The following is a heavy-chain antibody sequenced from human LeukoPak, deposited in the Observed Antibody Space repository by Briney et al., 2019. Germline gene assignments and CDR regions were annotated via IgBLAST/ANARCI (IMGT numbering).Heavy chain of an antibody. CDR1: GGSISSGGYS. V-gene: IGHV4-30-2*01. CDR3: ARVGYYGSGSERDDAFDI. D-gene: IGHD3-10*01. Sequence: SQTLSLTCAVSGGSISSGGYSWSWIRQPPGKGLEWIGYIYHSGSIYYNPFLKSRVTISVDRSKNQFSLKLSSVTAADTAVYYCARVGYYGSGSERDDAFDIWGQGTMVTVSS. J-gene: IGHJ3*02. CDR2: IYHSGSI.